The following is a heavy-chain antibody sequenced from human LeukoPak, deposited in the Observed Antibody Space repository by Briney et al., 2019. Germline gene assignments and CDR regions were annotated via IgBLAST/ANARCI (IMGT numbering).Heavy chain of an antibody. Sequence: SGGSLRLSCAASGFTFSSYSMNWVRQAPGKGLEWVSSISSSSSYIYYADSVKGRFTISRDNAKNSLYLQMNSLRAEDTAVYYCARDGPSSSWYNHFQHWGQGTLVTVSS. CDR1: GFTFSSYS. D-gene: IGHD6-13*01. CDR3: ARDGPSSSWYNHFQH. J-gene: IGHJ1*01. CDR2: ISSSSSYI. V-gene: IGHV3-21*01.